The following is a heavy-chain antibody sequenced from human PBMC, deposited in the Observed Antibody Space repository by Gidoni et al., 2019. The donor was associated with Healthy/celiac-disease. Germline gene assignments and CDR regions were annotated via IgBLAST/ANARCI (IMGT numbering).Heavy chain of an antibody. V-gene: IGHV3-48*01. Sequence: EVQLVESGGGLVQPGGSLRLSCAASGFPFSSYSMNWVRQAPGKGLEWVSYISSSSSTIYYADSVKGRFTISRDNAKNSLYLQMNSLRAEDTAVYYCARDRGMYYDFWSGRDAFDIWGQGTMVTVSS. D-gene: IGHD3-3*01. CDR1: GFPFSSYS. CDR2: ISSSSSTI. CDR3: ARDRGMYYDFWSGRDAFDI. J-gene: IGHJ3*02.